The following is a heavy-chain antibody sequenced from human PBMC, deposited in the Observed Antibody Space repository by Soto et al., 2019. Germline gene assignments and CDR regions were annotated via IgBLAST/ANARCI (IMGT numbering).Heavy chain of an antibody. CDR2: ISGVGGST. Sequence: EVQLLESGGDLVQPGGSLRLSCAVTGFIFSDYSMSWVRQAPGKGLEWVSGISGVGGSTYYADSVKGRFTICRDNSKNTLYLQMNSLRAEDTALYYCAKSLGDHWDEYYFHYWGQGTLVTVSS. D-gene: IGHD1-1*01. CDR1: GFIFSDYS. J-gene: IGHJ4*02. CDR3: AKSLGDHWDEYYFHY. V-gene: IGHV3-23*01.